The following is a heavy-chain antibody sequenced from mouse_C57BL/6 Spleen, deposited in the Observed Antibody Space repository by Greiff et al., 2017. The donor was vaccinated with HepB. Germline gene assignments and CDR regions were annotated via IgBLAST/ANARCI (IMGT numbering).Heavy chain of an antibody. CDR1: GYTFTSYD. D-gene: IGHD2-4*01. Sequence: VKLVESGPELVKPGASVKLSCKASGYTFTSYDINWVKQRPGQGLEWIGWIYPRDGSTKYNEKFKGKATLTVDTSSSTAYMELHSLTSEDSAVYFCARNKDDYDDYFDYWGQGTTLTVSS. CDR3: ARNKDDYDDYFDY. J-gene: IGHJ2*01. CDR2: IYPRDGST. V-gene: IGHV1-85*01.